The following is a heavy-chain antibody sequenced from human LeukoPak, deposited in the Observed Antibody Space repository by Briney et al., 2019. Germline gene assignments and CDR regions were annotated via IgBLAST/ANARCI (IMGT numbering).Heavy chain of an antibody. V-gene: IGHV1-18*01. Sequence: GASVKVSCKASGYTFTSYGISCVRQAPGQGLEWMGWISAYKGNTDYAQSLQGRVTTTIDTSTSTVYMELRSLRSDDTAVYYCARDVGRSYDLDYWGQGTLVTVSS. J-gene: IGHJ4*02. CDR1: GYTFTSYG. D-gene: IGHD3-16*01. CDR3: ARDVGRSYDLDY. CDR2: ISAYKGNT.